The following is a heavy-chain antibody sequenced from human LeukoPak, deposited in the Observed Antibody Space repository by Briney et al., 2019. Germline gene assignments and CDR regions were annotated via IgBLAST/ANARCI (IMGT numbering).Heavy chain of an antibody. CDR3: AKEPGAYYYDSSGHYFDY. Sequence: PGGSLRLSCTASGFTFTNYGIHWVRQAPGKGLEWVAFIQYDGGNKYYADSVKGRFTISRDNSKNTLYLQMNSLRAEDTAVYYCAKEPGAYYYDSSGHYFDYWGQGTLVTVSS. V-gene: IGHV3-30*02. J-gene: IGHJ4*02. CDR1: GFTFTNYG. CDR2: IQYDGGNK. D-gene: IGHD3-22*01.